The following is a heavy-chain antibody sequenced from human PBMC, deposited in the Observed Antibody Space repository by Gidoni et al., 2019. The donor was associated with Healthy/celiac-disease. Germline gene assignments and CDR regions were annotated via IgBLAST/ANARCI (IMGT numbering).Heavy chain of an antibody. V-gene: IGHV1-58*01. Sequence: QMQLVQSGPEVKKPGTSVQVSCKASGFTFTSSAVQWVRQARGQRLEWIGWIVVGSGNTNYAQKFQERVSITRDMSTSTAYMELSSLRSEDTAVYYCAALYYYDSSGYYSGDFQHWGQGTLVTVSS. D-gene: IGHD3-22*01. CDR1: GFTFTSSA. CDR3: AALYYYDSSGYYSGDFQH. CDR2: IVVGSGNT. J-gene: IGHJ1*01.